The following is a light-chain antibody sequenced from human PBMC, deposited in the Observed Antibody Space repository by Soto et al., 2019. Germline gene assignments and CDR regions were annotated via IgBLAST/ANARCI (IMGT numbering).Light chain of an antibody. CDR2: DVS. CDR1: SSDVGGYNY. Sequence: QSALTQPASVSGSPGQSITISCTGTSSDVGGYNYVSWYQQHPGKAPKLMIYDVSNRPSGVSNRFSCSKSGNTASLTISGIQAEDEADYYCSSYTSSSTYVFGTGTKVTVL. CDR3: SSYTSSSTYV. J-gene: IGLJ1*01. V-gene: IGLV2-14*01.